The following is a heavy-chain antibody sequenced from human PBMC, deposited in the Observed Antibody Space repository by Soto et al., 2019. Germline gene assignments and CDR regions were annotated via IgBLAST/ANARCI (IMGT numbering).Heavy chain of an antibody. Sequence: QVRLQESGPGLVQPSQTLSLTCTVSGVSISSGGYYWTWIRLRAGGSLEWIGDMYYSGSTSYNPSLKARITISADTSKKQFSLELRSVTAADTAVYYCATQPRYDSSGYFFYWGQGRLVTVSS. J-gene: IGHJ4*02. CDR2: MYYSGST. CDR1: GVSISSGGYY. CDR3: ATQPRYDSSGYFFY. D-gene: IGHD3-22*01. V-gene: IGHV4-31*04.